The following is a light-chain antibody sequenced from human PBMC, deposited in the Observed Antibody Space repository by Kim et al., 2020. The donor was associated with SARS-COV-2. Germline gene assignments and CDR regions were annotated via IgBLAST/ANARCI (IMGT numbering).Light chain of an antibody. V-gene: IGKV1-5*03. CDR1: ENINTW. J-gene: IGKJ1*01. Sequence: LSESVGDRVTITCRASENINTWLAWYQQKPGKAPKLLIYKASILESGVPFRFSGGGSGTEFTLTISGLQPDDFATYFCEQYKGYRTFGQGTKLEI. CDR2: KAS. CDR3: EQYKGYRT.